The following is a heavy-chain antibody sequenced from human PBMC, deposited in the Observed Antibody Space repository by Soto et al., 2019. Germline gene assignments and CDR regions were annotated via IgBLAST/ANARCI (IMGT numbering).Heavy chain of an antibody. CDR1: GFTFSSYV. D-gene: IGHD3-3*01. CDR2: ISYDGSNK. V-gene: IGHV3-30*18. CDR3: AKVCDFWSGYYIAPPYYYYYGMDV. Sequence: GGSLRLSWAASGFTFSSYVMHWVRQAPDKGLEWVAVISYDGSNKYYADSVKGRFTISRDNSKNTLYLQMNSLRAEDTAVYYCAKVCDFWSGYYIAPPYYYYYGMDVWGQGTTVTVSS. J-gene: IGHJ6*02.